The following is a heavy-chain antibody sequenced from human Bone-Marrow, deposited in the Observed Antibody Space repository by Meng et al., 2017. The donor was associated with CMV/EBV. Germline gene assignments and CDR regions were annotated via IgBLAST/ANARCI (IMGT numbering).Heavy chain of an antibody. J-gene: IGHJ4*02. D-gene: IGHD3-10*01. V-gene: IGHV1-3*01. CDR2: INPGNGNT. Sequence: QVQLVQSGAEVKKPGASVKVSCKASGYTFTTSNMHWARRAPGQRPEWMGLINPGNGNTKYSQKFQGRVTITRDTSATTAYMELSSLRSEDTAVYYCARDRGDSWGQGTLVTVSS. CDR1: GYTFTTSN. CDR3: ARDRGDS.